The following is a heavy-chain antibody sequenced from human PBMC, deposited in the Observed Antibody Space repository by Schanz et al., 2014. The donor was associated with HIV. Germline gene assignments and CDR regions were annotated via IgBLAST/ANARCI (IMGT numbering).Heavy chain of an antibody. CDR1: GFTFSSYW. V-gene: IGHV3-74*03. CDR3: VRGPGYNMHLDY. D-gene: IGHD1-20*01. J-gene: IGHJ4*02. Sequence: EVQLVEFGGGFVQPGGSLRLSCAASGFTFSSYWMHWVRQVPGKGLVWVSRINSEGSSTTYEYADSVKGRFTISRDNVRNTLFLQMNSLRAEDTGVYYCVRGPGYNMHLDYWGQGTLVTVSS. CDR2: INSEGSST.